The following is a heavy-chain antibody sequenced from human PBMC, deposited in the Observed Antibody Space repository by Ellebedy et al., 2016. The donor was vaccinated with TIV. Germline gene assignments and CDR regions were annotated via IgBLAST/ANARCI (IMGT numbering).Heavy chain of an antibody. CDR3: ARDQGWAVAGTTRFDC. D-gene: IGHD6-19*01. J-gene: IGHJ4*02. V-gene: IGHV3-7*01. CDR1: GFTFSSYW. CDR2: IKQDGSER. Sequence: PGGSLRLSCAASGFTFSSYWMSWVRQAPGKGLEWVASIKQDGSERPYVDSVKGRFTISRDNAKNSLYLQISSLRAEDKAVYYCARDQGWAVAGTTRFDCWGQGTLVTVSS.